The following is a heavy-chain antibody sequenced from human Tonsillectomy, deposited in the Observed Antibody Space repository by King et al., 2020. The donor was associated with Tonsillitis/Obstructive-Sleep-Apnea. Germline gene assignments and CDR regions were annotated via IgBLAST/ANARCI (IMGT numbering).Heavy chain of an antibody. CDR3: ASGGYQFLL. J-gene: IGHJ4*02. D-gene: IGHD2-2*01. CDR2: IYYTGST. Sequence: QLQESGPGLVKPSETLSLSCSVSGESISSYYWSWIRQPPGKGLEWIANIYYTGSTNYNPSLKSRVTISMDTSKNQFSLRLRSVTAADTAVYYCASGGYQFLLWGQGTLVTVSS. V-gene: IGHV4-59*08. CDR1: GESISSYY.